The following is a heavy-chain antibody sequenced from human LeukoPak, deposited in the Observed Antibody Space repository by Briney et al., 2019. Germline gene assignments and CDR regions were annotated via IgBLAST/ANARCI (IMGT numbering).Heavy chain of an antibody. J-gene: IGHJ5*02. CDR3: ARVYRGHWFAP. Sequence: ASVKVSCKASGYTFTSYAMHWVRQAPGQRLEWMGWINAGNGNTNYAQKLQGRVTMTTDTSTSTAYIELRSLRSDDTAVYYCARVYRGHWFAPWGQGTLVTVSS. CDR2: INAGNGNT. CDR1: GYTFTSYA. D-gene: IGHD4-11*01. V-gene: IGHV1-3*01.